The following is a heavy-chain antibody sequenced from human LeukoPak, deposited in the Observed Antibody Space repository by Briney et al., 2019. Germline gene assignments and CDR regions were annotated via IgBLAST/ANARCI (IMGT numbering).Heavy chain of an antibody. CDR1: GYAFTSYD. D-gene: IGHD3-22*01. J-gene: IGHJ4*02. V-gene: IGHV1-18*01. CDR3: ARVVDYYDSSGYSDY. CDR2: ISTYNGNT. Sequence: ASVKVSCKASGYAFTSYDINWVRHATGQGLEWMGWISTYNGNTNYAQKLQGRVTMTTDTSTSTAYMDLRSLRSDDTAVYYCARVVDYYDSSGYSDYWGQGTLVTVPS.